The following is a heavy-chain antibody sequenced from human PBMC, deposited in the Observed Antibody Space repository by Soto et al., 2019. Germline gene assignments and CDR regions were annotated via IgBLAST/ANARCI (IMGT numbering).Heavy chain of an antibody. CDR2: IYHSGST. V-gene: IGHV4-4*01. D-gene: IGHD4-17*01. CDR1: GGSISSSNW. Sequence: QVQLQESGPGLVKPSGTLSLTCAVSGGSISSSNWWSWVRQPPGKGLEWIGEIYHSGSTNYNPSRESRVTISVDKSKNQFPLKLSSVTAADTAVYGGARGYGDYGFDPWGRGTLVTVSA. J-gene: IGHJ5*02. CDR3: ARGYGDYGFDP.